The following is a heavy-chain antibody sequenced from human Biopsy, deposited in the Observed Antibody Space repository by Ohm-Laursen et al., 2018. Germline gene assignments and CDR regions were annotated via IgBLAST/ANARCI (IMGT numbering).Heavy chain of an antibody. D-gene: IGHD3-3*01. V-gene: IGHV1-8*01. CDR2: MSPNSSNT. J-gene: IGHJ4*02. CDR3: AREWSGISFGPIDY. CDR1: GYIFTNYD. Sequence: ASVKVSCKASGYIFTNYDINWVRQAAGQGPEWMGWMSPNSSNTGYAPKFQGRITLTRNTSITTAYMELRSLTSEDSAVYFCAREWSGISFGPIDYWGQGTRVTVSS.